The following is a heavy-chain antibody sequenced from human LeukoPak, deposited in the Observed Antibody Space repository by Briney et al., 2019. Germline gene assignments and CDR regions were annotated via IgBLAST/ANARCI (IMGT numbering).Heavy chain of an antibody. Sequence: GGSLRLSCKGSGYSFTSYWIGWVRQMPGKGLEWMGIIYPGDSDTRYSPSFQGQVTISADKSISTAYLQWSSLKASDTAMYYCARPYYDFWSGYYSPWGQGTLVTVSS. CDR3: ARPYYDFWSGYYSP. CDR1: GYSFTSYW. V-gene: IGHV5-51*01. J-gene: IGHJ5*02. CDR2: IYPGDSDT. D-gene: IGHD3-3*01.